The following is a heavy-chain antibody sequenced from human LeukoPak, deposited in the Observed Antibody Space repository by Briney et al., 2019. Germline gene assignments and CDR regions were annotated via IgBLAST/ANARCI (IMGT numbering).Heavy chain of an antibody. J-gene: IGHJ4*02. CDR2: IWYDGSNK. CDR1: GFTFSSYG. D-gene: IGHD3-22*01. V-gene: IGHV3-33*01. Sequence: GGSLRLSCAVSGFTFSSYGMHWVRQAPGKGLEWVAVIWYDGSNKYYADSVKGRFTISRDNSKNTLYLQMNSLRAEDTAVYYCASLNYYDSSGLEWGQGTLVTVSS. CDR3: ASLNYYDSSGLE.